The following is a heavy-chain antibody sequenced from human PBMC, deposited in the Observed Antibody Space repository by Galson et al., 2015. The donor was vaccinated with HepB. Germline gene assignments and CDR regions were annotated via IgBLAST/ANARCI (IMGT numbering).Heavy chain of an antibody. Sequence: SLRLSCAASGFTVSSNYMSWVRQAPGKGLEWVSVIYSGGSTYYADSVKGRFTISRDNSKNTLYLQMNSLRAEDTAVYYCARVPRIYCSSTSCYGQYYYYYYMDVWGKGTTVTVSS. V-gene: IGHV3-53*01. CDR1: GFTVSSNY. CDR2: IYSGGST. D-gene: IGHD2-2*01. J-gene: IGHJ6*03. CDR3: ARVPRIYCSSTSCYGQYYYYYYMDV.